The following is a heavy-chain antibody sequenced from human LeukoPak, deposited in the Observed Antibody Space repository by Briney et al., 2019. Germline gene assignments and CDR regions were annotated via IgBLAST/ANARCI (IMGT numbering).Heavy chain of an antibody. D-gene: IGHD1-1*01. CDR2: IGTAGDT. V-gene: IGHV3-13*01. J-gene: IGHJ4*02. CDR1: GFTFNYYD. Sequence: GGSLRLSCAVSGFTFNYYDMHWVRQAPGKRLEWVSAIGTAGDTYYTGSVKGRFTISRENAKNSLYLQMNSLRAGDTAVYYCARVAKERVGGVYYFDYWGQGTLVTVSS. CDR3: ARVAKERVGGVYYFDY.